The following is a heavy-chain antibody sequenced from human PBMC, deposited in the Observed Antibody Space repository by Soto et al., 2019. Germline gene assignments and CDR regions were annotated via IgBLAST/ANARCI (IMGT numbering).Heavy chain of an antibody. V-gene: IGHV4-39*01. D-gene: IGHD3-22*01. Sequence: QLQLQESGPGLVKPSATLSLTCTVSGGSISSSSYYWGWIRQPPGKGLEWIGSIYYSGSTYYNPSLTSRVTISVDTSKNQFSLKLSSVTAADTAVYYCARHHYYDSSGPLGPGLSTYGMDVWGQGTTVTVSS. J-gene: IGHJ6*02. CDR2: IYYSGST. CDR1: GGSISSSSYY. CDR3: ARHHYYDSSGPLGPGLSTYGMDV.